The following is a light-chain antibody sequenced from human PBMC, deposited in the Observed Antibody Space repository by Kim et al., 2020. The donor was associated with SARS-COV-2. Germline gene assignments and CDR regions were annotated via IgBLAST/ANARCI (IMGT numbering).Light chain of an antibody. J-gene: IGLJ3*02. Sequence: GQNVTLPCSGSISNIGSNVVNWYQQLPGTAPKLLIYSNDYRPSGVPDRFSGSKSGTSASLAISGLQSEDEADYYCAAWDDSLNGSVFGGGTQLTVL. V-gene: IGLV1-44*01. CDR3: AAWDDSLNGSV. CDR1: ISNIGSNV. CDR2: SND.